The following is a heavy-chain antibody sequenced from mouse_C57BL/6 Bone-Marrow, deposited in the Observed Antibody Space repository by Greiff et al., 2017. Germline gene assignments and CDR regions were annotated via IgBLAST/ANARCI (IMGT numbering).Heavy chain of an antibody. J-gene: IGHJ4*01. D-gene: IGHD3-1*01. Sequence: VQLQQPGAELVRPGSSVKLSCKASGYTFTSYWMHWVKQRPIQGLEWIGNIDPSDSETHYNQKFKAKATLTVDKSSSTAYMQLSSLTSDDSAVYYCARWGYFVLYAIDYWGQGTSVTVSS. CDR3: ARWGYFVLYAIDY. CDR1: GYTFTSYW. V-gene: IGHV1-52*01. CDR2: IDPSDSET.